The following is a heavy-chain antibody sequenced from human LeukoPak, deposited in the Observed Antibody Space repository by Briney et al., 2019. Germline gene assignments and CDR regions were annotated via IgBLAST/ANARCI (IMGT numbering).Heavy chain of an antibody. Sequence: ASVKVSCKASGYTFTSYYMHWVRQAPGQGLEWMGIINPSGGSTSYAQKFQGRVTMTRDMSTSTVYMELSSLRSEDTAVYYCARGADLGYCSGGSCYLPPPQEWFDPWGQGTLVTVSS. V-gene: IGHV1-46*01. J-gene: IGHJ5*02. CDR2: INPSGGST. CDR1: GYTFTSYY. D-gene: IGHD2-15*01. CDR3: ARGADLGYCSGGSCYLPPPQEWFDP.